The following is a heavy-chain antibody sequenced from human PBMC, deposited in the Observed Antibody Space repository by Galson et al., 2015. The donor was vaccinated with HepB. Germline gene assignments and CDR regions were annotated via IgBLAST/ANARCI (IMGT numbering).Heavy chain of an antibody. J-gene: IGHJ4*02. D-gene: IGHD1-26*01. CDR1: GFTFSNAW. CDR3: TTEWGELLSPIDY. V-gene: IGHV3-15*01. CDR2: IKSKTDGGTT. Sequence: SLRLSCAASGFTFSNAWMSWVRQAPGKGLEWVGRIKSKTDGGTTDYAAPVKGRFTISRDDSKNTLYLQMNSLKTEDTAVYYCTTEWGELLSPIDYWGQGTLVTVSS.